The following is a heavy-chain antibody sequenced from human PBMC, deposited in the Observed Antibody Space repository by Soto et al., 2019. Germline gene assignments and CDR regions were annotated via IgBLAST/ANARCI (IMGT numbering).Heavy chain of an antibody. CDR2: IDNGGGT. Sequence: ASVKVSCKASRSTFTNFYLHWVRQAPGQRPEWMGWIDNGGGTIYAQKFQGRLTMTRDTSITTAYMELSRLSSDDTAFYYCATSSDWSPLLDYWGQGTLVTVSS. D-gene: IGHD6-19*01. CDR3: ATSSDWSPLLDY. CDR1: RSTFTNFY. J-gene: IGHJ4*02. V-gene: IGHV1-2*02.